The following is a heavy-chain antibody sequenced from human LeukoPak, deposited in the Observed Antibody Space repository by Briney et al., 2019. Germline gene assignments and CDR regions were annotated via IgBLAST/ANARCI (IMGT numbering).Heavy chain of an antibody. J-gene: IGHJ4*02. CDR2: ISSSSSYI. CDR1: GFTFSSYS. Sequence: GGSLRLSCAASGFTFSSYSMNWVRQAPGKGLEWVSSISSSSSYIYYADSVKGRFTISRDNAKNSLYLQMNSLRAEDTAVYYCAKDRGSAPYCIDYWGQGTLVTVSS. D-gene: IGHD3-10*01. CDR3: AKDRGSAPYCIDY. V-gene: IGHV3-21*04.